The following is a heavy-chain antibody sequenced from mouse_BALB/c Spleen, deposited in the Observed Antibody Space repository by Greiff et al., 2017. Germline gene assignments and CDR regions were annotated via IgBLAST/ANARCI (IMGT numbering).Heavy chain of an antibody. Sequence: VQRVESGAELVRPGVSVKISCKGSGYTFTDYAMHWVKQSHAKSLEWIGVISTYYGDASYNQKFKGKATMTVDKSSSTAYMELARLTSEDSAIYYCARRDYLYAMDYWGQGTSVTVSS. D-gene: IGHD2-4*01. CDR1: GYTFTDYA. CDR2: ISTYYGDA. J-gene: IGHJ4*01. CDR3: ARRDYLYAMDY. V-gene: IGHV1S137*01.